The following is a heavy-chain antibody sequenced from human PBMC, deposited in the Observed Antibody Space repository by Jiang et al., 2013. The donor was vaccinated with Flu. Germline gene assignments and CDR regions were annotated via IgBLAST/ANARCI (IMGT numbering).Heavy chain of an antibody. CDR2: IYYSGST. J-gene: IGHJ4*02. CDR3: ARHGFVMATIYFDY. Sequence: PGLVKPSETLSLTCTVSGGSISSYYWSWIRQPPGKGLEWIGYIYYSGSTNYNPSLKSRVTISVDTSKNQFSLKLSSVTAADTAVYYCARHGFVMATIYFDYWGQGTLVTVSS. CDR1: GGSISSYY. D-gene: IGHD5-24*01. V-gene: IGHV4-59*08.